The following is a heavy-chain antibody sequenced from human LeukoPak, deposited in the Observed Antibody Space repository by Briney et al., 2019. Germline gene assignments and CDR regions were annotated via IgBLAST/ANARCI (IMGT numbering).Heavy chain of an antibody. CDR2: ISSSGSTT. CDR3: ARRRVPFDY. V-gene: IGHV3-48*03. J-gene: IGHJ4*02. CDR1: GFTFSSYE. Sequence: GGSLRLSCAASGFTFSSYEMNWVRQAPGKGLEWVSYISSSGSTTNYADSVKGRFSISRDNAKNSVYLQMNSLRAEDTAVYYCARRRVPFDYWGQGTLVTVSS.